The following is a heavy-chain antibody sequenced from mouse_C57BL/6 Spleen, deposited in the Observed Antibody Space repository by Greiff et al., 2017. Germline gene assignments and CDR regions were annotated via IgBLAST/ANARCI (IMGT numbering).Heavy chain of an antibody. CDR3: ARAVSCWYFDV. CDR2: ISYSGST. Sequence: EVQLMESGPGLAKPSQTLSLTCSVTGYSIPSDYWNWIRKFPGNKLEYMGYISYSGSTYYNPSLKSRISITRDTSMIQYYLQLNSVTTEDTATYYCARAVSCWYFDVWGTGTTVTVSS. D-gene: IGHD1-1*01. V-gene: IGHV3-8*01. CDR1: GYSIPSDY. J-gene: IGHJ1*03.